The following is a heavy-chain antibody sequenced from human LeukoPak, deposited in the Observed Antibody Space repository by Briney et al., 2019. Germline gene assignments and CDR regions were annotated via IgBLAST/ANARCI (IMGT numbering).Heavy chain of an antibody. Sequence: GGSLRLSCAASGFTFDDYAMHWVRQAPGKGLEWVSGISWNSGSIGYADSVKGRFTISRDNAKNSLYLQMNSLRAEDTALYYCAKDYYYAEGSYFDYWGQGTLVTVSS. CDR1: GFTFDDYA. D-gene: IGHD3-22*01. CDR2: ISWNSGSI. V-gene: IGHV3-9*01. J-gene: IGHJ4*02. CDR3: AKDYYYAEGSYFDY.